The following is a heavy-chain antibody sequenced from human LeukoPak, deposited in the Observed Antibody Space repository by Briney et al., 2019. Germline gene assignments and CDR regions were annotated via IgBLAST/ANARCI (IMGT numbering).Heavy chain of an antibody. J-gene: IGHJ4*02. Sequence: GGSLRLSCAASGFTFRYHWMHWVRQAPGKGLVWVSGIKPDGSATVYAEAVKGRFTISRDNARKTFYLHMNSLRVEDTAVYYCARYGPAVVPNDYWGQGTLVTVSS. CDR1: GFTFRYHW. CDR2: IKPDGSAT. V-gene: IGHV3-74*01. D-gene: IGHD4-17*01. CDR3: ARYGPAVVPNDY.